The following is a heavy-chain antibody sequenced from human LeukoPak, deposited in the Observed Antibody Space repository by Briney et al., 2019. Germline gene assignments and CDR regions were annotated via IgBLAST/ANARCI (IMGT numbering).Heavy chain of an antibody. J-gene: IGHJ4*02. CDR1: GFTLSSYA. D-gene: IGHD4-11*01. V-gene: IGHV3-30*04. Sequence: GGSLRLSCAASGFTLSSYAMHWVRQAPGKGLEWVAVISYDGSNKYYADSVKGRFTISRDNSKNTLYLQMNSLRAEDTALYYCAKDIQPTLTVPDYWGQGTLVTVSS. CDR2: ISYDGSNK. CDR3: AKDIQPTLTVPDY.